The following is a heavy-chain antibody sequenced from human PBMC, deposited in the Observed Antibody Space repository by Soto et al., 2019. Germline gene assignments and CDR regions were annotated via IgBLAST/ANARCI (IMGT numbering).Heavy chain of an antibody. Sequence: GGSLRLSCAASGFTFSSYAMHWVRQAPGKGLEWVAVISYDGSNKYYADSVKGRLTISRDNSKNTLYLQMNSLRAEDTAVYYCARNGRGPYSSSSGYYYYYGMDVWGQGTTVTVSS. V-gene: IGHV3-30-3*01. D-gene: IGHD6-6*01. CDR1: GFTFSSYA. CDR3: ARNGRGPYSSSSGYYYYYGMDV. J-gene: IGHJ6*02. CDR2: ISYDGSNK.